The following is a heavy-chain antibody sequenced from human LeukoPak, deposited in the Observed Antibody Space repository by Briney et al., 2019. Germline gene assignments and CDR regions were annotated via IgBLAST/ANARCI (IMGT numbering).Heavy chain of an antibody. V-gene: IGHV1-8*01. CDR3: ARTYCSGGSCLSWFDP. Sequence: ASVKVSCKTSGFTLTIYDINWVRQATGQGLEWMGWMNPNSGNTGYAQKFQGRVTMTRNTSISTAYMELSSLRSEDTAVYYCARTYCSGGSCLSWFDPWGQGTLVTVSS. D-gene: IGHD2-15*01. CDR2: MNPNSGNT. J-gene: IGHJ5*02. CDR1: GFTLTIYD.